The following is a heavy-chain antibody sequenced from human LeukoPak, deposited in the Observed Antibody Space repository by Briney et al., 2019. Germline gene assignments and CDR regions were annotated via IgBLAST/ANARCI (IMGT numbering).Heavy chain of an antibody. CDR3: ARGGGDYEDPFDI. Sequence: GGSLRLSCAASGFIFSSYEMNWVRQAPGKGLEWVSYISSSGSTIYYADSVKGRFTISRDNAKNSLYLQMNSLRAEDTAVYYCARGGGDYEDPFDIWGQGTMVTVSS. J-gene: IGHJ3*02. V-gene: IGHV3-48*03. CDR2: ISSSGSTI. D-gene: IGHD4-17*01. CDR1: GFIFSSYE.